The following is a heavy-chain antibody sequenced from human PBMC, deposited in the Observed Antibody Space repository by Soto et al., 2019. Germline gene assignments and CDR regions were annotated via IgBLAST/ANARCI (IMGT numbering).Heavy chain of an antibody. D-gene: IGHD3-22*01. J-gene: IGHJ4*02. CDR2: ISGSGGST. CDR3: AKLPTVYYYDSSGYYYCYFDY. Sequence: PGGSLRLSCAASGFTFDDYAMHWVRQAPGKGLEWVSGISGSGGSTYYADSVKGRFTISRDNSKNTLYLQMNSLRAEDTAVYYCAKLPTVYYYDSSGYYYCYFDYWGQGTLVTVSS. CDR1: GFTFDDYA. V-gene: IGHV3-23*01.